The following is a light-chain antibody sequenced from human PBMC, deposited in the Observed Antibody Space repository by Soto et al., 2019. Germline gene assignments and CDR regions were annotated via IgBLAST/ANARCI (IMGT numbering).Light chain of an antibody. Sequence: EIVLTQSPGTLSLSPGERATLSCRTSQSVSSNYLAWYQQKPGQAPRLLIYDASNRATGIPARFSGSGSGTDFTLTISSLEPEDFAVYYCQQRSNWPRWTFGQGTKVDIK. J-gene: IGKJ1*01. V-gene: IGKV3-11*01. CDR2: DAS. CDR3: QQRSNWPRWT. CDR1: QSVSSNY.